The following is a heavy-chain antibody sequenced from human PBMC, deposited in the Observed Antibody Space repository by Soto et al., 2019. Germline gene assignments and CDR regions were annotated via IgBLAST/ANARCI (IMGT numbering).Heavy chain of an antibody. D-gene: IGHD1-26*01. J-gene: IGHJ4*02. CDR2: TTQDASEK. CDR3: SGGVGDAI. CDR1: ELAFGGDW. V-gene: IGHV3-7*04. Sequence: EDQLVESGGGLVQPGGSLGSPCPGSELAFGGDWMNWFRRAPGKGLEGVAPTTQDASEKYYLDSVKGRFTIFRDNAKNSLYLQMNSLRAEETAVYYCSGGVGDAIWGQGTLVTVSS.